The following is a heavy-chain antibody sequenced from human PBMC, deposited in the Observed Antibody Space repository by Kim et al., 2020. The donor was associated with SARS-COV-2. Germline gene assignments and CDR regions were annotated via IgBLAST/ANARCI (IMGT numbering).Heavy chain of an antibody. D-gene: IGHD3-9*01. CDR2: INHSGST. V-gene: IGHV4-34*01. CDR3: ARGPILDFQH. J-gene: IGHJ1*01. CDR1: GGSFSGYY. Sequence: SETLSLTCAVYGGSFSGYYWSWIRQPPGKGLEWIGEINHSGSTNYNPSLKSRVTISVDTSKNQFSLKLSSVTAADTAVYYCARGPILDFQHWGQGTLVTVSS.